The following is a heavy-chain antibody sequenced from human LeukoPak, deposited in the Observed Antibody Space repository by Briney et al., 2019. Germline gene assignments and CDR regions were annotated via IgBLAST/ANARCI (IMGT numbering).Heavy chain of an antibody. CDR2: ISSSSSYI. CDR3: ARGLYDFWSGSENWFDP. Sequence: GGSLRLSCAASGFTFSSYAMGWVRQAPGKGLEWVSSISSSSSYIYYADSVKGRFTISRDNAKNSLYLQMNSLRAEDTAVYYCARGLYDFWSGSENWFDPWGQGTLVTASS. V-gene: IGHV3-21*01. J-gene: IGHJ5*02. CDR1: GFTFSSYA. D-gene: IGHD3-3*01.